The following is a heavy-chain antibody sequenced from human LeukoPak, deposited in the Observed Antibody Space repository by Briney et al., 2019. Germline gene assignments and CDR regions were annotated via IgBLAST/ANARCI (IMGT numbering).Heavy chain of an antibody. CDR3: ARCGGSCYSMGVGFYYGMDV. J-gene: IGHJ6*02. Sequence: SVKVSCKASGGTFSSYAISWVRQAPGQGLEWMGGIIPIFGTANYAQKFQGRVTITADESTSTAYMELSSLRSEDTAVYYCARCGGSCYSMGVGFYYGMDVWGQGTTVTVSS. CDR2: IIPIFGTA. D-gene: IGHD2-15*01. V-gene: IGHV1-69*13. CDR1: GGTFSSYA.